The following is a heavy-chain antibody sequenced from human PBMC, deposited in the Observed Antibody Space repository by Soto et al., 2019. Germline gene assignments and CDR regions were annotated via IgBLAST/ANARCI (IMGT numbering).Heavy chain of an antibody. Sequence: GESLKISCKGSGCSFTSYWIGWVRQMPGKGLEWMGIIYPGDSDTRYSPSFQGQVTISADKSISTAYLQWSSLKASDTAMYYCARHGLYCSGGSCYPVWDFDYWGQGTLVTVSS. CDR3: ARHGLYCSGGSCYPVWDFDY. V-gene: IGHV5-51*01. CDR2: IYPGDSDT. D-gene: IGHD2-15*01. J-gene: IGHJ4*02. CDR1: GCSFTSYW.